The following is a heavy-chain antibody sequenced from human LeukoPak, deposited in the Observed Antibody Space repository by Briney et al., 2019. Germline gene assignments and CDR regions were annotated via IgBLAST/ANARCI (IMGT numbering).Heavy chain of an antibody. D-gene: IGHD2-2*01. CDR3: ARDTCNSPSCYALFGMDV. V-gene: IGHV4-59*01. CDR1: GSSISTYY. CDR2: VFYTGRT. Sequence: SETLSLTCTVSGSSISTYYWSWIRQSPGKGLQWMGYVFYTGRTKYNPSLASRVTMSVDTSTNQFSLKLNSVTAADTAVYYCARDTCNSPSCYALFGMDVWGQGTTVTVSS. J-gene: IGHJ6*02.